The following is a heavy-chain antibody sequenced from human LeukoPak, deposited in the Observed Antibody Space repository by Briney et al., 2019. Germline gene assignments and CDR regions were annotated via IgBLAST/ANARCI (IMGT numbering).Heavy chain of an antibody. V-gene: IGHV3-33*08. CDR3: ARDLEIGSSSYYFDY. D-gene: IGHD3-3*01. CDR2: IWYDGSNK. CDR1: EFTFSSYA. J-gene: IGHJ4*02. Sequence: GRSLRLSCAASEFTFSSYAMHWVRQAPGKGLEWVAVIWYDGSNKYYADSVRGRFTISRDNFKNTLYLQMNSLRAEDTAVYYCARDLEIGSSSYYFDYWGQGTLVTVSS.